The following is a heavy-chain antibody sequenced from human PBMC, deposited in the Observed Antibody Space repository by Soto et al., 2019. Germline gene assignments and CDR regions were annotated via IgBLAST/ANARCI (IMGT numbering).Heavy chain of an antibody. CDR1: GYIFTAYS. CDR2: VNPSGGSA. D-gene: IGHD2-15*01. J-gene: IGHJ1*01. V-gene: IGHV1-46*01. Sequence: QVQLVQSGAEVKKPGASVKVSCKTSGYIFTAYSMHWVRQAPGQGLEWMGVVNPSGGSAHYAQSFEGRVTLTRYTSTRTFYMELSSLRSEDTAVYYCAREENCRGGTCYSEYFHHWGQGTLVTYSS. CDR3: AREENCRGGTCYSEYFHH.